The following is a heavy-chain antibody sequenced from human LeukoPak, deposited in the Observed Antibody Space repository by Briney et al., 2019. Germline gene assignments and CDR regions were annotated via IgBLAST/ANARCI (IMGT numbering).Heavy chain of an antibody. J-gene: IGHJ6*03. CDR1: GFTFSDSA. V-gene: IGHV3-73*01. Sequence: GGPLKLSCVASGFTFSDSAIHWVRQASGKGLEWIGRVRSKGTTYETAYAASVKGRFTISRDDPNNTAYLQMNSLKSEDAAVYYCTRRSDCGTFNSYGGCYNYYMDVWGKGTTVTVSS. CDR3: TRRSDCGTFNSYGGCYNYYMDV. D-gene: IGHD2/OR15-2a*01. CDR2: VRSKGTTYET.